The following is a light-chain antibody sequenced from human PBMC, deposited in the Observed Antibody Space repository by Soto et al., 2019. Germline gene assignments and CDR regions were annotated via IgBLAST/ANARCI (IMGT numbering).Light chain of an antibody. CDR1: QSISSY. V-gene: IGKV1-39*01. J-gene: IGKJ3*01. CDR3: QQSYSTLT. CDR2: AAS. Sequence: DIQMTQSPSSLSASVGDRVTITCRASQSISSYLNWYQQKPGKAPKLLIYAASSLQSGVPSRFSGRGSGTDFTLTISSLQPEEFATYYCQQSYSTLTFGPGTKVDIK.